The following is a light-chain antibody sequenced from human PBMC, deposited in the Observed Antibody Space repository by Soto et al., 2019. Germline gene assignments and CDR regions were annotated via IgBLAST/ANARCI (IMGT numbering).Light chain of an antibody. J-gene: IGKJ4*01. Sequence: DIQMTQSPSSLSASVGDRVTITCRASQFISNWLAWYQQKPETAPKSLIFGASTLQSGVPSRFSGSGFGTYFTLTINGLQPEDFATYFCQQYNSYPLTFGGGTKVEI. V-gene: IGKV1D-16*01. CDR3: QQYNSYPLT. CDR2: GAS. CDR1: QFISNW.